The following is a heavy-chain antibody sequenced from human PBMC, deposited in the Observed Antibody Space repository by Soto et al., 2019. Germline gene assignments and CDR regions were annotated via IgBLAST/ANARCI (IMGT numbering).Heavy chain of an antibody. CDR1: GYSFYNSG. J-gene: IGHJ5*01. V-gene: IGHV1-18*01. CDR2: ISVFNAYA. Sequence: QVQLVQSGPELKKPGASVKVSCKTSGYSFYNSGISWVRQAPGQGLEWMGWISVFNAYAHYAQKFQGRVSMTADTLTSTAYMELRGLRSYDTAMYYCSKNGTSWFASWGQGTPVTVSS. CDR3: SKNGTSWFAS. D-gene: IGHD1-1*01.